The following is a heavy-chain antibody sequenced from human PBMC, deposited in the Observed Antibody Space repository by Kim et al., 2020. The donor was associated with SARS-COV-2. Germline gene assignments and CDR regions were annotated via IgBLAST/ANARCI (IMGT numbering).Heavy chain of an antibody. V-gene: IGHV3-7*01. Sequence: YYGDSGEGRITISRENTKNRRYLQMNSLRAEDTAVYYCARDIRSYYYMDVWGKGTTVPVSS. D-gene: IGHD3-3*02. CDR3: ARDIRSYYYMDV. J-gene: IGHJ6*03.